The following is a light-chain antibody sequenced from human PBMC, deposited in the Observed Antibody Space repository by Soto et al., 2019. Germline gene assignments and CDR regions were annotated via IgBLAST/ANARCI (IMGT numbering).Light chain of an antibody. CDR1: QSVSSSY. J-gene: IGKJ3*01. V-gene: IGKV3-20*01. CDR2: GAS. Sequence: EIVLTQSPATLSSFQGDRATLSFRASQSVSSSYLAWYQQKPGQAPRLLIYGASNRATGIPDRFSASGSGTDFTLTISRLEPEDFAVYYCQQYGRSPFTVGPGTKVDI. CDR3: QQYGRSPFT.